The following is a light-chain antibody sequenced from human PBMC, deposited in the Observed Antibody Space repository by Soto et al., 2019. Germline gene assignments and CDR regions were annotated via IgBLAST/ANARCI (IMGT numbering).Light chain of an antibody. CDR3: ASYTSADTRV. CDR1: SSDIGGHDY. J-gene: IGLJ3*02. V-gene: IGLV2-14*01. Sequence: QSALTQPASVSGSPGQSITISCTGTSSDIGGHDYVFWYQQYPGKAPKLLISEVTNRHSGVSRRFSGSKSGATASLPITGLLAEDEADYYCASYTSADTRVFGGGTKLTVL. CDR2: EVT.